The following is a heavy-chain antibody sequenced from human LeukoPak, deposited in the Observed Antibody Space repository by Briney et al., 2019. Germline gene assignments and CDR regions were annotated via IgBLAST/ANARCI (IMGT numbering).Heavy chain of an antibody. V-gene: IGHV3-23*01. D-gene: IGHD2-8*01. Sequence: GGSLRLSCAASGFTYSTYAMSWVRQAPGKGLEWVSVISGSGGSTYYADSVKGRFTISRDNSKNTVYLQMNSLRAGDTAVYYCAKTIVLNVYAPGYWGQGTLVTVSS. J-gene: IGHJ4*02. CDR1: GFTYSTYA. CDR3: AKTIVLNVYAPGY. CDR2: ISGSGGST.